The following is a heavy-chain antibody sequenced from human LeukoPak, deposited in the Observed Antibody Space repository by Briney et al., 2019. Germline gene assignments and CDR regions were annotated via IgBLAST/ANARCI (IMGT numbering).Heavy chain of an antibody. V-gene: IGHV1-8*03. J-gene: IGHJ3*02. CDR3: ARGLYSGSYWASAFDI. CDR1: GYTFTSYD. D-gene: IGHD1-26*01. Sequence: GASVKVSCKASGYTFTSYDINWVRQATGRGLEWMGWMNPNSGNTGYAQKFQGGVTITRNTSISTAYMELSSLRSEDTAVYYCARGLYSGSYWASAFDIWGQGTMVTVSS. CDR2: MNPNSGNT.